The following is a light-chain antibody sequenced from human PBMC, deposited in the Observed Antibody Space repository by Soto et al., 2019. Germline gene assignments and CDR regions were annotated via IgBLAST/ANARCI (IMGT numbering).Light chain of an antibody. CDR3: QQYNTNPLS. J-gene: IGKJ4*01. Sequence: DLQMTQSPSSLSASVGDRVTITCRASQSIGNSLAWFQQKPGKAPKSLIYAASSLHSGVPSKFSGSGSGTDFTLTISSLQPEDFATYYCQQYNTNPLSFGGGTKVEIK. V-gene: IGKV1-16*02. CDR2: AAS. CDR1: QSIGNS.